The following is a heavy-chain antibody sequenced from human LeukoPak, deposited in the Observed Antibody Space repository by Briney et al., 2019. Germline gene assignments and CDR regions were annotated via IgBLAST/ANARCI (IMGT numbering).Heavy chain of an antibody. V-gene: IGHV1-18*01. J-gene: IGHJ4*02. CDR1: GYTFTSYG. D-gene: IGHD1-26*01. CDR2: ISAYNGNT. Sequence: GALVKVSCKASGYTFTSYGISWVRQAPGQGLEWMGWISAYNGNTNYAQKLQGRVTMTTDTSTSTAYMELRSLRSDDTAVYYCARVYGSYTNYYFDYWGQGTLVTVSS. CDR3: ARVYGSYTNYYFDY.